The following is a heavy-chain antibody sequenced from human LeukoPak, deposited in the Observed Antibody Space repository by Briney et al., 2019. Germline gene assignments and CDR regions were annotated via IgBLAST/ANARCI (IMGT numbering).Heavy chain of an antibody. CDR3: ARERIAVAGGYYFDY. CDR1: GGSISSYY. V-gene: IGHV4-59*01. D-gene: IGHD6-19*01. Sequence: PSETLSPTCTVSGGSISSYYWSWIRQPPGKGRGWVGYIYYSGSTNYNPSLESRVTISVDTSKNQFSLKLSSVTAADTAVYYCARERIAVAGGYYFDYWGQGTLVTVSS. CDR2: IYYSGST. J-gene: IGHJ4*02.